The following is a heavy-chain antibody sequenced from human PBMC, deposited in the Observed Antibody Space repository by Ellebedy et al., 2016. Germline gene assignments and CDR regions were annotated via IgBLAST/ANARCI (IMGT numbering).Heavy chain of an antibody. CDR2: ISDDGSEQ. J-gene: IGHJ4*02. CDR1: EFTLGSFW. D-gene: IGHD3-10*01. CDR3: VPRGY. Sequence: GGSLRLSXVVSEFTLGSFWMSWVRQAPGKGLEWVAIISDDGSEQYYLDSVKGRFTISRDNAKNSLYLRMNSLRVDDTGLYYCVPRGYWGQGTLVTVSS. V-gene: IGHV3-7*01.